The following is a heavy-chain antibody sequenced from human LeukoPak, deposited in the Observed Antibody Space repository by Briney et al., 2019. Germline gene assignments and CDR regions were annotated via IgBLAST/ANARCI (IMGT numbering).Heavy chain of an antibody. CDR2: ISWNSGSI. CDR1: GFSFDDHA. J-gene: IGHJ3*02. V-gene: IGHV3-9*03. Sequence: PGRSLRLSCAASGFSFDDHAMHWVRQAPGKGLEWVSGISWNSGSIGYADSVKGRFTISRDNAKNSLYLQMDSLRAEDMALYYCAKDRLYSSSSGGAFDIWGQGTMVTVSS. CDR3: AKDRLYSSSSGGAFDI. D-gene: IGHD6-6*01.